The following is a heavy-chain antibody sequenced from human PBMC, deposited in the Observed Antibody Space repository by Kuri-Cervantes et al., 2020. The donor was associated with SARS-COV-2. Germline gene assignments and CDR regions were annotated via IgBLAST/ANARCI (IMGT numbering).Heavy chain of an antibody. J-gene: IGHJ4*02. D-gene: IGHD5-24*01. Sequence: GESLKISCAASGFTFSDYYMSWIRQAPGKGLEWVSYISSSGSTIYYADSVKGQFTISRDNAKNLLYLQMNSLRAEDTAVYYCARPEMVRGVDYWGQGTLVTVSS. CDR3: ARPEMVRGVDY. CDR1: GFTFSDYY. V-gene: IGHV3-11*01. CDR2: ISSSGSTI.